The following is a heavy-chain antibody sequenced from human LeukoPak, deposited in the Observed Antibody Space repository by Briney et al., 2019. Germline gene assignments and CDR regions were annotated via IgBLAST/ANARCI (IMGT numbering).Heavy chain of an antibody. V-gene: IGHV3-30*02. D-gene: IGHD3-10*02. CDR2: IRYDGGET. CDR3: AELGITMIGGV. J-gene: IGHJ6*04. CDR1: GFTLNIRG. Sequence: GGSLRLSCGASGFTLNIRGMHWVRQAPGKGLEWVAFIRYDGGETFYADFVKGRFTISRDNAKNSLYLQMNSLRAEDTAVYYCAELGITMIGGVWGKGTTVTISS.